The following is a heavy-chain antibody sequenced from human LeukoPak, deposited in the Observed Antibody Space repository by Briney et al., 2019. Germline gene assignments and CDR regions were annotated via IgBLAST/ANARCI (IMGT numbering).Heavy chain of an antibody. CDR2: ISGSGGST. CDR3: AKKIGGYYDSSGYYLDV. CDR1: GFTFSSYA. Sequence: GGSLRLSCAASGFTFSSYAMSWVRQAPGKGLEWVSAISGSGGSTYYADSVKGRFTISRDNSRNTLYLQMNSLRAEDTAVYYCAKKIGGYYDSSGYYLDVWGQGTTVTVSS. D-gene: IGHD3-22*01. V-gene: IGHV3-23*01. J-gene: IGHJ6*02.